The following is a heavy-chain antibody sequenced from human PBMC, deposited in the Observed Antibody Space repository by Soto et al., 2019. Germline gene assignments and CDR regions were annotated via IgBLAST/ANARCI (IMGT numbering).Heavy chain of an antibody. Sequence: NPSETLSLTCAVSGGSISGGGYSWSWIRQPPGKGLEWIGYIYHSGSTYYNPSLKSRVTISVDRSKNQFSLKLSSVTAAGTAVYYCARALVVAPTYNAFDIWGQGTMVTVSS. CDR2: IYHSGST. D-gene: IGHD2-15*01. CDR3: ARALVVAPTYNAFDI. CDR1: GGSISGGGYS. V-gene: IGHV4-30-2*01. J-gene: IGHJ3*02.